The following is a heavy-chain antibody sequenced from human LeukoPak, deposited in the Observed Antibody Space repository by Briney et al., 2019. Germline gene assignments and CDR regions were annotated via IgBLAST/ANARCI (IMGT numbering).Heavy chain of an antibody. CDR2: ISYDGSNK. J-gene: IGHJ4*02. CDR1: GFTFSSVW. Sequence: PGGSLRLSCVASGFTFSSVWMPWVGQAPGKGLEWVAVISYDGSNKYYADSVKGRFTISRDNSENTLYLQLNSLRAEDTAVYYCAKGWTSSADSTFDYWGQGTLVTVSS. CDR3: AKGWTSSADSTFDY. V-gene: IGHV3-30*18. D-gene: IGHD3-22*01.